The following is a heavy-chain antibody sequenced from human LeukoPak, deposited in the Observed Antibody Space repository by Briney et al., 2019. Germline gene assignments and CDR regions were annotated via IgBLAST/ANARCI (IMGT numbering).Heavy chain of an antibody. J-gene: IGHJ4*02. CDR2: ISAYNGNT. D-gene: IGHD5-12*01. V-gene: IGHV1-18*01. CDR3: ASSKRGYSGYDTLDY. Sequence: ASVKVSCKASGDTFTSYGISWVRQAPGQGLEWMGWISAYNGNTNYAQKLQGRVTMTTDTSTSTAYMELRSLRSDDTAVYYCASSKRGYSGYDTLDYWGQGTLVTVSS. CDR1: GDTFTSYG.